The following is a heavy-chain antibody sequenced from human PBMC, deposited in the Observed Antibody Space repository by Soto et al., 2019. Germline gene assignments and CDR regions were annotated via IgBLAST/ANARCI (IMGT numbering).Heavy chain of an antibody. CDR2: IIPIFGTA. D-gene: IGHD5-12*01. V-gene: IGHV1-69*12. Sequence: QVQLVQSGAEVKKPGSSVKVSCKASGGTFSSYAISWVRQAPGQGLEWMGGIIPIFGTANYAQKFQGRVTITADESTSTAYMELSRLRSEDTAVYYCAREWVRDGYNLFYGMDVWGQGTTVTVSS. CDR1: GGTFSSYA. J-gene: IGHJ6*02. CDR3: AREWVRDGYNLFYGMDV.